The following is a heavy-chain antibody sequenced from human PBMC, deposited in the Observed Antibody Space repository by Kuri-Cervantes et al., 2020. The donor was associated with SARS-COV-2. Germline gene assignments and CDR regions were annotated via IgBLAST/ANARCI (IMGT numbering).Heavy chain of an antibody. CDR2: ISAYNGNT. D-gene: IGHD2-2*01. CDR1: GYTFTSYG. Sequence: ASVKVSCKASGYTFTSYGISWVRQAPGQGLEWMGWISAYNGNTNYAQKLQGRDTMTTDASTSTAYMELRSLRSDDTAVYYCARPRGIVVVPAAMGGAFDIWGQGTMVTVSS. CDR3: ARPRGIVVVPAAMGGAFDI. J-gene: IGHJ3*02. V-gene: IGHV1-18*01.